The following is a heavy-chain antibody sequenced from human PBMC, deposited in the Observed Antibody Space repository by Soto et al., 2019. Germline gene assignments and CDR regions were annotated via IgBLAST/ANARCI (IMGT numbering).Heavy chain of an antibody. J-gene: IGHJ4*02. V-gene: IGHV4-30-2*01. CDR3: ARGYGWGSSPSFDY. CDR2: MEHSGST. Sequence: QLQLQESGSGLVKPSQTLSLTCAVSGGSISSGGYSWSWIRQPPGQVLVWIGYMEHSGSTYYNPSLKSRVTISVDRSTNQFSRKLSSVPAADTAVYYGARGYGWGSSPSFDYWGQGALVTASA. D-gene: IGHD3-10*01. CDR1: GGSISSGGYS.